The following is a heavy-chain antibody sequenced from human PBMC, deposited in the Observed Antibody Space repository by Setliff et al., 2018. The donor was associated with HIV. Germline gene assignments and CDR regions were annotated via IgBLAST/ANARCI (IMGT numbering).Heavy chain of an antibody. CDR1: GDSISTSNSY. CDR3: ARHQVIPTVIGAFDI. D-gene: IGHD3-16*02. CDR2: LYYGGST. Sequence: SETLSLTCTVSGDSISTSNSYWGWVRQPPGKGLEWIGSLYYGGSTHYNPSLKSRVTISVDTSKNHFSLKLSSVTAADTAVYYCARHQVIPTVIGAFDIWGQGTVVTVSS. V-gene: IGHV4-39*01. J-gene: IGHJ3*02.